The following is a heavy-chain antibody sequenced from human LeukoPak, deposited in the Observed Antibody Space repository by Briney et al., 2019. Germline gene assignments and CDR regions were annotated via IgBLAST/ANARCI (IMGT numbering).Heavy chain of an antibody. CDR2: IWYDGSNK. CDR1: GFTFSSYG. CDR3: AKGSVRSRASRLDY. D-gene: IGHD2-21*01. J-gene: IGHJ4*02. Sequence: PGGSLRLSCAASGFTFSSYGMHWVRQAPGKGLGWVAVIWYDGSNKYYADSVKGRFTISRDTSKNTLYLQMNSLRAEDTAVYYCAKGSVRSRASRLDYWGQGTLVTVSS. V-gene: IGHV3-33*06.